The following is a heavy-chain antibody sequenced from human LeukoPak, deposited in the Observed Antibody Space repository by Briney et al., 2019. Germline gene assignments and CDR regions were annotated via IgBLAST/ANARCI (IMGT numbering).Heavy chain of an antibody. V-gene: IGHV3-30*03. CDR2: ISYDGSNK. CDR3: ARDYSYYDSSGPPGDY. D-gene: IGHD3-22*01. Sequence: GGSLRLSCAASGFTFSSYGMHWVRQAPGKGLEWVAVISYDGSNKYYADSVKGRFTISRDNSKNTLYLQMNSLRAEDTAVYYCARDYSYYDSSGPPGDYWGQGTLVTVSS. J-gene: IGHJ4*02. CDR1: GFTFSSYG.